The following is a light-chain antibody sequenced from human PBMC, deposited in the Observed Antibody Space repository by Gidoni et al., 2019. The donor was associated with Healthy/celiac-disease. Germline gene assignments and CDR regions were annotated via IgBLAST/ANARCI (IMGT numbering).Light chain of an antibody. CDR2: DAS. CDR1: QSVSSY. J-gene: IGKJ4*01. V-gene: IGKV3-11*01. Sequence: EIVLTQSPATLSLSPGERATLSCRARQSVSSYLAWYQQKPGQAPRLRIYDASNRATGIPARFRGRGSGTDFTLTISSLEPEDFAVYYCQQRSNWPLTFGGGTKVEIK. CDR3: QQRSNWPLT.